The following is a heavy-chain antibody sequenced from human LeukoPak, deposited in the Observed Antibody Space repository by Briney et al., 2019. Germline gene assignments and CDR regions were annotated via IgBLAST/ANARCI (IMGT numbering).Heavy chain of an antibody. V-gene: IGHV3-21*01. D-gene: IGHD2-2*01. Sequence: GRSLRLSCAASGFTFNTYTMNWVRQAPGKGLEWVSSISSSSNNINYADSVKGRFTISRDNAMNSVHLQMNSLRVEDTAVYYCARGYQRPDYWGQGTLITVSS. CDR3: ARGYQRPDY. J-gene: IGHJ4*02. CDR2: ISSSSNNI. CDR1: GFTFNTYT.